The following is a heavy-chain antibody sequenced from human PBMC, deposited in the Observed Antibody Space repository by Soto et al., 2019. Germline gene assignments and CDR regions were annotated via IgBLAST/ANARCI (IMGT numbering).Heavy chain of an antibody. CDR2: IYYSGST. CDR1: GGSISSYY. D-gene: IGHD2-21*01. J-gene: IGHJ4*02. V-gene: IGHV4-59*08. Sequence: SETLSLTCTVSGGSISSYYWSWIRQPPGKGLEWIGYIYYSGSTDYNPSLKSRVTISVDTSKDQFSLKLSSVTAADTAVYYCARRYGGAFDYWGQGTLVTVS. CDR3: ARRYGGAFDY.